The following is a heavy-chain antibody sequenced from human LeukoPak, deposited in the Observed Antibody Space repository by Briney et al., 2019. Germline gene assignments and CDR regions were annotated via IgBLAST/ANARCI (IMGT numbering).Heavy chain of an antibody. V-gene: IGHV7-4-1*02. Sequence: ASVKVSCNASGYTFNTYSITWVRQAPGQGLEWVGWINAKTGNPTYAQGFTGRFVFSLDTSVSTAYLQISSLKAEDTAVYYCAREVLRFDYWGQGTLVTVSS. CDR1: GYTFNTYS. CDR2: INAKTGNP. CDR3: AREVLRFDY. J-gene: IGHJ4*02.